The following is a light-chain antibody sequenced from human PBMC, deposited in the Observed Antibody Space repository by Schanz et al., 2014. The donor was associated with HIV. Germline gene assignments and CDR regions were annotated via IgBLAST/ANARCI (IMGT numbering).Light chain of an antibody. V-gene: IGKV3-11*01. J-gene: IGKJ5*01. CDR3: QQYNNWPPIT. CDR2: DAS. Sequence: EIVLTQSPGSLSLSPGGRATLSCGASQRLSSSYLAWYQQKPGQAPRLVIYDASNRATGIPARFSGSGSGTDFTLTISSLEPEDFAVYYCQQYNNWPPITFGQGTRLEIK. CDR1: QRLSSSY.